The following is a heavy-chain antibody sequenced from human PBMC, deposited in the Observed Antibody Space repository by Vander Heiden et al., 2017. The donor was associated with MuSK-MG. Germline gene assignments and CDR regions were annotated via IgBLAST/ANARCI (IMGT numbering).Heavy chain of an antibody. Sequence: EVQLLESGGGLVQPGGSLRLSCAASGFTFSSYAMSWVRQAPGKGLEWVSGISGGGGSTYYADSVKGRFTISRDNSKNTLYLQMNSLRAEDTAVYYCAKSSEYYYDTTGYYYWGQGTLVTVSS. CDR3: AKSSEYYYDTTGYYY. D-gene: IGHD3-22*01. CDR1: GFTFSSYA. CDR2: ISGGGGST. V-gene: IGHV3-23*01. J-gene: IGHJ4*02.